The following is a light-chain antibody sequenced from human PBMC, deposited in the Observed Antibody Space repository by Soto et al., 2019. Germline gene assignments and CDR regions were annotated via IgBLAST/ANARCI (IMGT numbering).Light chain of an antibody. Sequence: EIVMTQSPATLSVSPGERATLSCRASQSISSNLAWYQQKPGQAPRLLIYGASTRATGIPARFSGSGSGTAVTLTISSLQSEDFAVCSCQHYYNWPPWTFGQGTVVVIK. J-gene: IGKJ1*01. CDR1: QSISSN. CDR2: GAS. CDR3: QHYYNWPPWT. V-gene: IGKV3-15*01.